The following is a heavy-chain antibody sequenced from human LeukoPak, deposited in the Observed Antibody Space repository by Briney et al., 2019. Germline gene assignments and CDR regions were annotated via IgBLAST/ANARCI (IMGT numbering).Heavy chain of an antibody. Sequence: SQTLSVTCTASGGSISFYHWSWIRQPPLQGLQWIAYVDYTGSANYNPSLKSRVSISLDTSKNQFSLQLRSVTAADTAVYYCARRYNESPRDIRFDHWGQGTLVTVSS. D-gene: IGHD1-1*01. CDR2: VDYTGSA. V-gene: IGHV4-59*01. CDR1: GGSISFYH. CDR3: ARRYNESPRDIRFDH. J-gene: IGHJ4*02.